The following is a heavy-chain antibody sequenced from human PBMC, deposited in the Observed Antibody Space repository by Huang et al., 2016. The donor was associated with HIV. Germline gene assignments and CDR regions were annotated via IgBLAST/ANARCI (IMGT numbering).Heavy chain of an antibody. CDR2: IKKDGSEK. Sequence: DVQLVESGGGLVQPGGSLRLSCAASGFTFSNYWMSWVRQAPGKGLEWVANIKKDGSEKNYVDSVKGRFTISRYNAKNLLYLQMNSLRAEDTAVYYCARDYVWGSYRPTYWYFDFWGRGTLVTVSS. V-gene: IGHV3-7*01. CDR3: ARDYVWGSYRPTYWYFDF. CDR1: GFTFSNYW. J-gene: IGHJ2*01. D-gene: IGHD3-16*02.